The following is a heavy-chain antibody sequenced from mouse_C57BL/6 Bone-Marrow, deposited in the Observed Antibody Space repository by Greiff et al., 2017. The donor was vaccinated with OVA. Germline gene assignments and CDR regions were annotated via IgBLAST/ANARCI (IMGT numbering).Heavy chain of an antibody. D-gene: IGHD2-4*01. CDR1: GYAFSSSW. CDR3: ASIYYDYVLFDY. J-gene: IGHJ2*01. CDR2: IYPGDGDT. Sequence: VQLQQSGPELVKPGASVKISCKASGYAFSSSWMNWVKQRPGKGLEWIGRIYPGDGDTNYNGTFKGKATLTADKSSSTAYMQLSSLTSEDSAVYFCASIYYDYVLFDYWGQGTTLTVSS. V-gene: IGHV1-82*01.